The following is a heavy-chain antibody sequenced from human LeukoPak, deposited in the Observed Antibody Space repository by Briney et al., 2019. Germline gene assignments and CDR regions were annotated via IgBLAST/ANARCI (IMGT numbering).Heavy chain of an antibody. D-gene: IGHD3-22*01. CDR3: AKGSDYYDSSGYSH. CDR1: GFTFSRNG. Sequence: PGGSLRLSCAASGFTFSRNGMHSVRQAPGKGLEWVAFIRYDGNNKYYADSVKGRFTISRDNSKNTLYLQMNSLRAEDTAVYYCAKGSDYYDSSGYSHWGQGTLVTVSS. J-gene: IGHJ4*02. CDR2: IRYDGNNK. V-gene: IGHV3-30*02.